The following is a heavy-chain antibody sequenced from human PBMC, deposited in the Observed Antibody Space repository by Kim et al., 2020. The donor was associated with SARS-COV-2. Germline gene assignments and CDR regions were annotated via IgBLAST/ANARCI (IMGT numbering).Heavy chain of an antibody. Sequence: SETLSLTCTVSGGSISSGGYYWSWIRQHLGKGLEWIGYIYYSGSTYYNPSLKSRVTISVDTSKNQFSLKLSSVTAADTAVYYCARSPLTIFGVVTAFDIWGQGTMVTVSS. V-gene: IGHV4-31*03. J-gene: IGHJ3*02. CDR1: GGSISSGGYY. CDR3: ARSPLTIFGVVTAFDI. D-gene: IGHD3-3*01. CDR2: IYYSGST.